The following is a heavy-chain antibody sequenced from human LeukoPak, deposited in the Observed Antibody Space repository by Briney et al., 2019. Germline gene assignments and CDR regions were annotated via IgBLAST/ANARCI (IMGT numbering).Heavy chain of an antibody. J-gene: IGHJ5*02. CDR3: ASATIIWGSYRSWLDP. Sequence: GASVKVSCKVIGTTLTRLSIHWVRQAPGKGLEWMGGRDPEYGETIYAQDFQGRITMTQDTSTDTAFLELNRLTSEDTALYYCASATIIWGSYRSWLDPWGQGSLVTASS. V-gene: IGHV1-24*01. CDR1: GTTLTRLS. CDR2: RDPEYGET. D-gene: IGHD3-16*02.